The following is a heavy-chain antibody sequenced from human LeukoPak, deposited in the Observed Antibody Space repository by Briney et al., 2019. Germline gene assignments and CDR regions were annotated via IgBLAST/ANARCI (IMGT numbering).Heavy chain of an antibody. CDR1: GFTFSSFW. CDR2: IKQDGSKK. V-gene: IGHV3-7*03. D-gene: IGHD2-15*01. Sequence: GGSLRLSCGASGFTFSSFWVRWVRQAREKGRGWVTNIKQDGSKKYCMDSVRGRFTISRDTAKNSLYLQMNSLRAEDTAVYDCARDDDGLLLPRDGMDVWGKGTTVTVSS. CDR3: ARDDDGLLLPRDGMDV. J-gene: IGHJ6*04.